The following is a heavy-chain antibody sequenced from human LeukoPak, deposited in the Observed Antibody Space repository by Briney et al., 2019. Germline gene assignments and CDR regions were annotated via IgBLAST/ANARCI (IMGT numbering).Heavy chain of an antibody. CDR3: ARSSGYYDSSATYYFDY. J-gene: IGHJ4*02. V-gene: IGHV4-59*01. CDR1: GGSISSYY. CDR2: IYYSGSA. Sequence: SETLSLTCTVSGGSISSYYWSWIRQPPGKGLEWIGYIYYSGSANYNPSLKSRVTISVDTSKNQFSLKLSSVTAADTAVYYCARSSGYYDSSATYYFDYWGQGTLVTVSS. D-gene: IGHD3-22*01.